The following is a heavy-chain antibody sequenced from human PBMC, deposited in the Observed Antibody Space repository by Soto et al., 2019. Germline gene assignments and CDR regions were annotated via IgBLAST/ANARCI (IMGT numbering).Heavy chain of an antibody. D-gene: IGHD3-3*01. CDR1: GGSVTGFY. CDR3: ASAPCLGVAHMDS. J-gene: IGHJ4*02. Sequence: QVQLQESGPGLVKPSETLSVTCTVSGGSVTGFYWSWIRQPPGKGLEWIGYIFHSGSSNYDPSLTGRVTISVDTSKSQRSLRLTSVTAADTGVYCCASAPCLGVAHMDSWGQGTLVTVSS. CDR2: IFHSGSS. V-gene: IGHV4-59*02.